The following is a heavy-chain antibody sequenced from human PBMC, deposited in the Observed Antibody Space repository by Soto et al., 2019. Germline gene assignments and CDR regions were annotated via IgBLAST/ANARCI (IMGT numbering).Heavy chain of an antibody. V-gene: IGHV3-30*18. CDR2: ISYDGSHK. J-gene: IGHJ4*02. CDR1: GFTFSNYG. Sequence: QVQLVESGGGVVKPGRSLSLSCEGSGFTFSNYGLTWFRQAPGKGREWVAVISYDGSHKYYADSVKGRFTISRDNSNNMLYLQMDSLRAEDTAVYYCAKDGAPRYCGRSSCHPAGAYWGQGTLVTVSS. D-gene: IGHD2-15*01. CDR3: AKDGAPRYCGRSSCHPAGAY.